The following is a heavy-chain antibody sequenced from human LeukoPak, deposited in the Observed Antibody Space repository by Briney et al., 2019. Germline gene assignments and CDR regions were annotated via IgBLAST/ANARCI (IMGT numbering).Heavy chain of an antibody. J-gene: IGHJ4*02. CDR3: ARAPRVRGYSGYDYIAYYFDY. Sequence: SETLSLTCAVSGGYVNRGTFFWTWIRKPPGKGLEWIGHISNSGSTNYHPSLKSRVTISVDTSKNQLSLKLSSVTAADTAVYYCARAPRVRGYSGYDYIAYYFDYWGQGTPVTVSS. V-gene: IGHV4-61*01. CDR2: ISNSGST. D-gene: IGHD5-12*01. CDR1: GGYVNRGTFF.